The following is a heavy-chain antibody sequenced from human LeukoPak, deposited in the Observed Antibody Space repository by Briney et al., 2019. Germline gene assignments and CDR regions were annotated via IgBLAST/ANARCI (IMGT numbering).Heavy chain of an antibody. D-gene: IGHD5-12*01. CDR1: GFTFSGYA. J-gene: IGHJ3*02. Sequence: GGSLRLPCAASGFTFSGYAMHWVRQAPGKGLEWVAVISYDGSNKYYADSVKGRFTISRDNSKNTLYLQMSTLRAEDTAVYYCARVMGGYDPDDAFDIWGQGTVVTVSS. CDR2: ISYDGSNK. V-gene: IGHV3-30*04. CDR3: ARVMGGYDPDDAFDI.